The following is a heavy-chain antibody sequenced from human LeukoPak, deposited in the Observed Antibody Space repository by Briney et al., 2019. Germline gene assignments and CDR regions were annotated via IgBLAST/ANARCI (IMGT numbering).Heavy chain of an antibody. CDR1: GFIFDDYA. CDR3: ARDRFRYCSGAYCSHFEF. D-gene: IGHD2-15*01. CDR2: INWNSGTI. Sequence: PGGSLRLSCAASGFIFDDYAIHWVRQAPGKGLEWVSGINWNSGTIGYADSVKGRFTISRDNAKNSLYLQMNSLRADDMAFYYCARDRFRYCSGAYCSHFEFWGQGTLVSVSS. V-gene: IGHV3-9*03. J-gene: IGHJ4*02.